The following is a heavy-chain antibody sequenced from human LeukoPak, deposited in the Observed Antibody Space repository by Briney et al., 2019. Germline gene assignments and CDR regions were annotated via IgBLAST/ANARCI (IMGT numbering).Heavy chain of an antibody. CDR2: IYTSGST. D-gene: IGHD2-2*02. Sequence: SETLSLTCTVSGGSISGYYWSWIRQPAGKGLEWIGRIYTSGSTNYHPSLKSRLTISADTSKNQFSLKLSSVTAADTAVYYCARVRCSSTSCYTVFTDAFDIWGQGTMVTVSS. J-gene: IGHJ3*02. CDR1: GGSISGYY. V-gene: IGHV4-4*07. CDR3: ARVRCSSTSCYTVFTDAFDI.